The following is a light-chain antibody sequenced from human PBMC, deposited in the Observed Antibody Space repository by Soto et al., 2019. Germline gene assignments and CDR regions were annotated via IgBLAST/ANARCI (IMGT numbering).Light chain of an antibody. V-gene: IGKV1-33*01. CDR3: QQYDNVPT. CDR1: QAINND. CDR2: GAS. Sequence: DIQMTQSPSSLSASVGDRVTIPCQASQAINNDLLWYQQKPGQPPKLLIYGASILETGVPSRFSGSWSGKHFTFTITILQPEDIATYYCQQYDNVPTFGQGTKLEMK. J-gene: IGKJ2*01.